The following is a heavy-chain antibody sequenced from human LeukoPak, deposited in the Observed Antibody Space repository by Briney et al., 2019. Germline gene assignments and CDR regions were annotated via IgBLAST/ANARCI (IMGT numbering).Heavy chain of an antibody. V-gene: IGHV4-59*08. CDR3: ARLHLGYTYGDAFDI. CDR1: GVSISNYY. Sequence: SETLSLTCTVSGVSISNYYWSWIRQPPGKGLEWIGYIFYSGSTNYNPSLKGRVTISVDTSKHQFSLNLSSVTAADTAVYYCARLHLGYTYGDAFDIWGQGTMVTVSS. D-gene: IGHD5-18*01. J-gene: IGHJ3*02. CDR2: IFYSGST.